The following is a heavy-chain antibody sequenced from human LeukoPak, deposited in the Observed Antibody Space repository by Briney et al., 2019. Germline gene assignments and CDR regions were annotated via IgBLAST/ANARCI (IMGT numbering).Heavy chain of an antibody. D-gene: IGHD4-17*01. J-gene: IGHJ4*02. CDR3: AKDADYGDYAAGY. Sequence: GGSLRLSCAASGFTFSSYGMHWVRQAPGKGLEWVAFMSYDGNSKFYADSVMGRFTISRDNSKNTLYLQMNSLRAEDTAVYYCAKDADYGDYAAGYWGQGTLVTVSS. CDR1: GFTFSSYG. V-gene: IGHV3-30*18. CDR2: MSYDGNSK.